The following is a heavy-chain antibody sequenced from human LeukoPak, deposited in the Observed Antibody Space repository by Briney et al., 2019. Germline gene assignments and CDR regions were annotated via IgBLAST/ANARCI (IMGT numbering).Heavy chain of an antibody. CDR1: GITLSNYG. CDR3: AKRGVVIRVILVGFHKEAYYFDS. J-gene: IGHJ4*02. Sequence: PGGSLRLSCAVSGITLSNYGMSWVRQAPGKGLEWVAGISGSGGGTNYADSVKGRFTISRDNNKNTLYLQMNSLRAEDTAVYFCAKRGVVIRVILVGFHKEAYYFDSWGQGALVTVSS. CDR2: ISGSGGGT. D-gene: IGHD3-22*01. V-gene: IGHV3-23*01.